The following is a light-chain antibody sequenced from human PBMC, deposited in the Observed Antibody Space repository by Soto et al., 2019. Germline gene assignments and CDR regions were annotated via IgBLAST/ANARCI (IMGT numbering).Light chain of an antibody. J-gene: IGKJ5*01. CDR2: GAS. CDR1: QSVSSNY. Sequence: EIVLTQSPGTLPLSPGERATLSCRASQSVSSNYLAWYQQKPGQAPRLLFYGASTRATGIADRFSGSGSGTDFTLTISRLEPEDFAVYYCQQYGSSSITFGQGTRLEIK. V-gene: IGKV3-20*01. CDR3: QQYGSSSIT.